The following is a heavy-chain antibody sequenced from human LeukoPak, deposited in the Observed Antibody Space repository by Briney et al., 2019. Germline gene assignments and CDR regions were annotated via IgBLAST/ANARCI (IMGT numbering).Heavy chain of an antibody. V-gene: IGHV3-64D*09. Sequence: GGSLRLSCSASGFTFSSYAMHWVRQAPGKGLEYVSAISSNGGSTYYADSVKGRFTISRDNSKNTLYLQMSSLRAEDTAVHYCVKATPGDSSGYYYPFRSWSQGTLVTVSS. J-gene: IGHJ5*02. CDR1: GFTFSSYA. D-gene: IGHD3-22*01. CDR3: VKATPGDSSGYYYPFRS. CDR2: ISSNGGST.